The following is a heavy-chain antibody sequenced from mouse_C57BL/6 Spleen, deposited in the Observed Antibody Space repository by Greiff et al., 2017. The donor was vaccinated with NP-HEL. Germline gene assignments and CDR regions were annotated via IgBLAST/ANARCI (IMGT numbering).Heavy chain of an antibody. V-gene: IGHV1-22*01. CDR2: INPNNGGT. CDR3: ARKDGYDGAWFAY. CDR1: GYTFTDYN. Sequence: VQLQQSGPELVKPGASVKMSCKASGYTFTDYNMHWVKQSHGKSLEWIGYINPNNGGTSYNQKFKGKATLTVNESSSTAYMELRSLTSEDSAVYYCARKDGYDGAWFAYWGQGTLVTVSA. D-gene: IGHD2-2*01. J-gene: IGHJ3*01.